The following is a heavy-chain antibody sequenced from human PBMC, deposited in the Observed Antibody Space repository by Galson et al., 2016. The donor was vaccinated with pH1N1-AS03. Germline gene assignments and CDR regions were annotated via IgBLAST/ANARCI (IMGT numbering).Heavy chain of an antibody. J-gene: IGHJ4*02. CDR3: LYGWGSYSPDY. Sequence: SLRLSCAASGFSFSTYWMHWVRQAPGKGLVWVSHINSDGSTTNYADSVKGRFTISRDNAKRTLYLQMNGLRAEDTAVYYCLYGWGSYSPDYWGQGTLVTVSS. CDR2: INSDGSTT. D-gene: IGHD3-10*01. V-gene: IGHV3-74*01. CDR1: GFSFSTYW.